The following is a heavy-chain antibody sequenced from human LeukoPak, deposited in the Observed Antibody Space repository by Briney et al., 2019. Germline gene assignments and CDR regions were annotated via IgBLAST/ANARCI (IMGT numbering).Heavy chain of an antibody. D-gene: IGHD2-8*01. CDR3: ARHLVPYGHDY. V-gene: IGHV4-59*08. CDR2: IYYSGST. J-gene: IGHJ4*02. CDR1: GGSISSYY. Sequence: SETLSLTCTVSGGSISSYYWSRIRQPPGKGLEWIGYIYYSGSTNYNPSLKSRVTISVDTSKNQFSLKLSSVTAADTAVYYCARHLVPYGHDYWGQGTLVTVSS.